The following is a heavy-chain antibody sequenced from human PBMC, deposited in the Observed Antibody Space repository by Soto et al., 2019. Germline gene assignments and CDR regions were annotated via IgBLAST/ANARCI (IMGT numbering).Heavy chain of an antibody. CDR2: ISGSGGST. D-gene: IGHD2-15*01. Sequence: GGSLRLSCAASGFTFSSYAMSWVRQAPGKGLEWVSAISGSGGSTYYADSVKGRLTISRDNSKNTLYLQMNSLRAEDTAVYYCAKDRGYCSGGSCYSDAFDIWGQGTMVTVSS. V-gene: IGHV3-23*01. J-gene: IGHJ3*02. CDR3: AKDRGYCSGGSCYSDAFDI. CDR1: GFTFSSYA.